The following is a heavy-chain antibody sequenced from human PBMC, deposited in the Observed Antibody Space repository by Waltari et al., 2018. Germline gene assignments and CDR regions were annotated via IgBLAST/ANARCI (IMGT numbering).Heavy chain of an antibody. CDR1: GSTFVDYG. J-gene: IGHJ3*02. CDR2: INWNGGST. D-gene: IGHD6-13*01. V-gene: IGHV3-20*04. CDR3: ATVPGIATSGNDGIDI. Sequence: EVQLVESGGGVVRPGGSLRLSCAASGSTFVDYGLGWFRQAPGKGLEWVSDINWNGGSTGYADSVKGRFTISRDSAKTSLYLQMNSLRAEDTALYYCATVPGIATSGNDGIDIWGQGTMVTVSS.